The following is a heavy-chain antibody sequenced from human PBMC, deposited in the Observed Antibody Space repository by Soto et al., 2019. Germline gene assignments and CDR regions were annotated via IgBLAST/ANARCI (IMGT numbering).Heavy chain of an antibody. D-gene: IGHD3-10*01. Sequence: GSLRLSCAASGFTFSSYAMSWVRHAPGKWLEWVSALSGTGDSTDYANSVKGRFTISRDDSKTTLYLQMSSLRAEDTAVYYCAKDNGNYGSGSFSHWGQGTLVTVSS. CDR2: LSGTGDST. V-gene: IGHV3-23*01. J-gene: IGHJ4*02. CDR3: AKDNGNYGSGSFSH. CDR1: GFTFSSYA.